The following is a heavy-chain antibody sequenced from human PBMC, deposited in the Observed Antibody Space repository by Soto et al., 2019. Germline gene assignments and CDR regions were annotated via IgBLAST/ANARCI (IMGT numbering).Heavy chain of an antibody. CDR3: IAVAGLYYLDY. CDR2: INSDGSST. D-gene: IGHD6-19*01. V-gene: IGHV3-74*01. CDR1: QCTFSGFW. Sequence: HGGSLRLSGADSQCTFSGFWFHWVRQAQGKGLVWVSHINSDGSSTSYADSVKGRFTISRDNAKNTLYLQMNSLRAEDTAVYYCIAVAGLYYLDYWGQGTPVTVSS. J-gene: IGHJ4*02.